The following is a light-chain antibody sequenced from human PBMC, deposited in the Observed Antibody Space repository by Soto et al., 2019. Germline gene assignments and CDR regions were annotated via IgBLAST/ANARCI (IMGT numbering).Light chain of an antibody. V-gene: IGKV1-5*01. Sequence: DIQMTQSPFTLSASVGDRVTITCRASQTISSWLAWYQQIPGKAPKLLIYDASNLESVVPSRFSGSGSGTEFTITSSSLQDDDVAVYYWQQYENYWTFGQGTKVEIK. CDR2: DAS. J-gene: IGKJ1*01. CDR1: QTISSW. CDR3: QQYENYWT.